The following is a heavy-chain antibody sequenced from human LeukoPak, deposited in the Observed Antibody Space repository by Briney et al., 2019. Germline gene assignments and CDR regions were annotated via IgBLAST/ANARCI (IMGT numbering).Heavy chain of an antibody. V-gene: IGHV3-21*04. Sequence: GGSLRLSCAASGFTFSSYSMNWVRQAPGKGLEWVSSISSSSSYIYYADSVKGRFTISRDNAKNSLYLQMNSLRAEDTALYHCARDERITMVRGTGALFDPWGQGTLVTVSS. CDR3: ARDERITMVRGTGALFDP. CDR2: ISSSSSYI. CDR1: GFTFSSYS. J-gene: IGHJ5*02. D-gene: IGHD3-10*01.